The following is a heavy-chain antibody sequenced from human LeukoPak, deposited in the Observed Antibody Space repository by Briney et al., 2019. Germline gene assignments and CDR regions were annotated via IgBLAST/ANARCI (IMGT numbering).Heavy chain of an antibody. CDR2: IYSGGST. CDR3: AKDREKPSQFDY. CDR1: GFTVSSNY. Sequence: PGGSLRLSCAASGFTVSSNYMSWVRQAPGKGLEWVSVIYSGGSTYYADSVKGRFTISRDNSKNTLFLQMTSLRVEDTAVYYCAKDREKPSQFDYWGQGTLVTVYS. V-gene: IGHV3-53*05. J-gene: IGHJ4*02. D-gene: IGHD1-26*01.